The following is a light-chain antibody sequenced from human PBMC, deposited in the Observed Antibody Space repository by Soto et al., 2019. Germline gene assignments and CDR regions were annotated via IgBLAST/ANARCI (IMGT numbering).Light chain of an antibody. CDR1: SSDVGGYND. CDR3: SSYTSSSTYV. J-gene: IGLJ1*01. Sequence: QSALTQPASVSGSPGQSITISCTGTSSDVGGYNDVSWYQQHPGKAPEFMIYDVSNRPSGVSNRFSGSKSGNTASRTISGLQAEDEADYYCSSYTSSSTYVFGTGTKLTVL. CDR2: DVS. V-gene: IGLV2-14*01.